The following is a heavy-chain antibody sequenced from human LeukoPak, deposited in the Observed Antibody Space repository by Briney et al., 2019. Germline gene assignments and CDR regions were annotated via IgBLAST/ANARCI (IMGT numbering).Heavy chain of an antibody. CDR2: ISPGTGKT. V-gene: IGHV1-8*01. D-gene: IGHD6-19*01. CDR1: GYTFTTDD. J-gene: IGHJ4*02. CDR3: ARVFGQWLAVD. Sequence: ASVKVSCKASGYTFTTDDINWVRQASGRRLEWMGLISPGTGKTRYPQKFQGRVTMTRDTSINTVYMELSSLRSEDTAIYYCARVFGQWLAVDWGQGTPVTVSS.